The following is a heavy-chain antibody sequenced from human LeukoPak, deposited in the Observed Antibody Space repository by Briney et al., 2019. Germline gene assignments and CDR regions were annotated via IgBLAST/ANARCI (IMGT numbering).Heavy chain of an antibody. CDR2: INSDGSST. Sequence: GSLRLSCAASGFTFSSYWMHWVRQAPGKGLVWVSRINSDGSSTSYADSVKGRFTISRDNAKSTLYLQMNSLRAEDTAVYDCARGTGYCGGDCYSGFDYWGQGTLVTVSS. CDR1: GFTFSSYW. J-gene: IGHJ4*02. CDR3: ARGTGYCGGDCYSGFDY. V-gene: IGHV3-74*01. D-gene: IGHD2-21*02.